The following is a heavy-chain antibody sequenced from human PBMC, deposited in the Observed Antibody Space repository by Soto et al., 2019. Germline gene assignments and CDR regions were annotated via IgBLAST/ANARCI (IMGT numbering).Heavy chain of an antibody. CDR3: ARETFGYCSGGSCAQPLLPDY. J-gene: IGHJ4*02. CDR2: INPSGGST. V-gene: IGHV1-46*01. Sequence: GASVKVSCKASGYTFTSYYMHWVRQAPGQGLEWMGIINPSGGSTSYAQKFQGRVTMTRDTSTSTVYMELSSLRSEDTAVYYCARETFGYCSGGSCAQPLLPDYWGQGTLVTVSS. D-gene: IGHD2-15*01. CDR1: GYTFTSYY.